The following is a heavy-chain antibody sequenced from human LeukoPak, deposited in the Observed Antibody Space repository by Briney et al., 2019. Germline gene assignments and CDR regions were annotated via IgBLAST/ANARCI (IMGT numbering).Heavy chain of an antibody. CDR1: GYTFTGYY. CDR2: INPNSGGT. D-gene: IGHD1-1*01. V-gene: IGHV1-2*04. J-gene: IGHJ3*02. Sequence: ASVNVSCKASGYTFTGYYMHWVRQAPGQGLEWMGWINPNSGGTNYAQKLQGWVTMTRDTSISTAYMELSRLRSDDSAVYYCARGLERNGTFAFDIWGQRTMVTASS. CDR3: ARGLERNGTFAFDI.